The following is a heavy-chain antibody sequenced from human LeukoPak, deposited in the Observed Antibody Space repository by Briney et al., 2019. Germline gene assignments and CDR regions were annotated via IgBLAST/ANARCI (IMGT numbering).Heavy chain of an antibody. CDR3: ARNVRGVTENWFDP. Sequence: SETLSLTCTVSGGSISSYYWSWIRQPPGKGLEWIGYIYYSGSTNYNPSLKSRVTISVDTSKNQFSLKLSSVTAADTAVCYCARNVRGVTENWFDPWGQGTLVTVSS. D-gene: IGHD3-10*01. CDR2: IYYSGST. V-gene: IGHV4-59*01. J-gene: IGHJ5*02. CDR1: GGSISSYY.